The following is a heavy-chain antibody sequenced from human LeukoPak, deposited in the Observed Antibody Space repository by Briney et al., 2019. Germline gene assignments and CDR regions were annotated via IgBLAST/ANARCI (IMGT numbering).Heavy chain of an antibody. J-gene: IGHJ4*02. V-gene: IGHV3-64*01. CDR1: GFTFSSYA. Sequence: GGSLRLSCAASGFTFSSYAMHWVRQAPGKGLEYVSTISSNGGSTYYANSVKGRFTISRDNSKNTLYLQMGSLRAEDTAMYYCARRPRSSGSHDGPSGLDYWGQGNLVSVSS. D-gene: IGHD1-26*01. CDR3: ARRPRSSGSHDGPSGLDY. CDR2: ISSNGGST.